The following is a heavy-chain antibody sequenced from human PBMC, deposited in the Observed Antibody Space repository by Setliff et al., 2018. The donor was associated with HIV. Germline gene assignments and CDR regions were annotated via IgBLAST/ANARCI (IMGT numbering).Heavy chain of an antibody. CDR2: IYHSGST. CDR1: GGSISTSNW. Sequence: SETLSLTCAVSGGSISTSNWWTWVRQPPGKGLEWIGEIYHSGSTNYNPSLKSRVTLSVDKSKNQFSLKLSSVTAADTAVYYCARDYYNFQDMWGQGTMVTVSS. D-gene: IGHD3-3*01. CDR3: ARDYYNFQDM. J-gene: IGHJ3*02. V-gene: IGHV4-4*02.